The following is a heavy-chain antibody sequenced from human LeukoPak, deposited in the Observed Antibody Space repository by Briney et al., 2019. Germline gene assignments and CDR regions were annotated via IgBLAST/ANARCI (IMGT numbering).Heavy chain of an antibody. Sequence: SETLSLTCTVSGGSISSSSYYWGWIRQPPGKGLEWIGSIYYSGSTYYNPSLKSRVTIFVDTSKNQFSLKLSSVTAADTAVYYCAGGSYDSSPLIAYWGQGTLVTVTS. CDR2: IYYSGST. J-gene: IGHJ4*02. CDR3: AGGSYDSSPLIAY. CDR1: GGSISSSSYY. D-gene: IGHD3-22*01. V-gene: IGHV4-39*01.